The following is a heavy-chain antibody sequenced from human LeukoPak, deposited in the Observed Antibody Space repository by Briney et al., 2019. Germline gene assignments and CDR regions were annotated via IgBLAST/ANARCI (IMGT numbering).Heavy chain of an antibody. CDR3: AKSEGAYYFDY. CDR1: GFTFSSYG. J-gene: IGHJ4*02. CDR2: IWYDGSNK. D-gene: IGHD3-16*01. V-gene: IGHV3-33*06. Sequence: PGRSLRLSCAASGFTFSSYGMHWVRQAPGKGLEWVAVIWYDGSNKYYADSVKGRFTISRDNSKNTLYLQMNSLRAEDTAVYYCAKSEGAYYFDYWGQGTLVTVSS.